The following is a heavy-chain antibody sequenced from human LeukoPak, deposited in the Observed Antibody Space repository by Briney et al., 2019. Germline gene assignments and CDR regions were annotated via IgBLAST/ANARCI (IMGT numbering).Heavy chain of an antibody. D-gene: IGHD3-22*01. CDR1: GGTFSSYA. Sequence: ASVKVSCKASGGTFSSYAISWVRQAPGQGLEWMGIINPSGGSTSYAQKFQGRVTMTRDTSTSTVYMELSSLRSEDTAVYYCARDRYYYDSSGYIRGISFDYWGQGTLVTVSS. CDR3: ARDRYYYDSSGYIRGISFDY. CDR2: INPSGGST. V-gene: IGHV1-46*01. J-gene: IGHJ4*02.